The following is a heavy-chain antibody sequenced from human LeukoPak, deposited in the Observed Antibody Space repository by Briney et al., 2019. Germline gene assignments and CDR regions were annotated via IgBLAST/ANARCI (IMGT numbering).Heavy chain of an antibody. CDR2: IYTSGST. CDR1: GGSVSPTNW. V-gene: IGHV4-4*07. D-gene: IGHD1-14*01. CDR3: AREPKDIRTLDY. Sequence: PSETLSLTCAVSGGSVSPTNWWTWFRQPPGKGPEWIGRIYTSGSTNYNPSLKSRVTMSVDTSKNQFSLKLSSVTAADTAVYYCAREPKDIRTLDYWGQGTLVTVSS. J-gene: IGHJ4*02.